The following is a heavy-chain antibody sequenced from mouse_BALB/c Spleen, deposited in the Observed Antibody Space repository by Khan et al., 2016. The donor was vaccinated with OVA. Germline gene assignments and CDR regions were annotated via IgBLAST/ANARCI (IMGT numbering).Heavy chain of an antibody. J-gene: IGHJ3*01. CDR1: GFTFSSYA. V-gene: IGHV5-9-3*01. D-gene: IGHD1-1*01. CDR3: GRQYYGPFAY. Sequence: EVELVESGGGLVKPGGPLKLSCAASGFTFSSYAMSWVRQTPEKRLEWVATISSGGDYTYYPDSVKGRFTMSRDDAKNTLYLDMSSLGSEDTAMYYCGRQYYGPFAYWGQGTMVTVSA. CDR2: ISSGGDYT.